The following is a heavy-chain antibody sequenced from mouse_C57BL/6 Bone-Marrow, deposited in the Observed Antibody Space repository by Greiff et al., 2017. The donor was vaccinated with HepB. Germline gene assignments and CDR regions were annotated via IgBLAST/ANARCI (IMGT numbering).Heavy chain of an antibody. J-gene: IGHJ2*01. CDR3: ARRDGHFDY. CDR1: GYAFSSSW. CDR2: IYPGDGDT. D-gene: IGHD1-1*01. V-gene: IGHV1-82*01. Sequence: QVQLQQSGPELVKPGASVKISCKASGYAFSSSWMNWVKQRPGKGLEWIGRIYPGDGDTNYNGKFKGKATLTADKSSSTAYMQLSSLTSEDSAVYFCARRDGHFDYWGQGTTLTVSS.